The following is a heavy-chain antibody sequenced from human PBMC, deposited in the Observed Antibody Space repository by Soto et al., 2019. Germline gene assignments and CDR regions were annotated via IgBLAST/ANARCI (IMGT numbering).Heavy chain of an antibody. CDR2: IIPMFGIP. V-gene: IGHV1-69*01. CDR3: ARGGTSGWLKGAYDV. D-gene: IGHD6-13*01. J-gene: IGHJ3*01. CDR1: GGTLNKHA. Sequence: QVQLVQSGAEVKKPGSSVKVSCKASGGTLNKHAITWVRRAPGQGLERLGGIIPMFGIPNYPQKFQGRVTITADDSTNTSHMELHSLTSDDTAVYYCARGGTSGWLKGAYDVWGQGTMVTVSS.